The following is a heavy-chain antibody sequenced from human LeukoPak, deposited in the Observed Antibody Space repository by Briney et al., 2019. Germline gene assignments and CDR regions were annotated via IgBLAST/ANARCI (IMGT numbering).Heavy chain of an antibody. J-gene: IGHJ4*02. CDR1: GDSISIYY. CDR2: IYNSGST. CDR3: ARDRELGY. V-gene: IGHV4-59*01. D-gene: IGHD3-10*01. Sequence: SETLPLTCSVSGDSISIYYWSWIRQPPGKGLEWIGYIYNSGSTNYNPSLKSRVTISVDTSKNQFSLKLTSVTAADTAVYYCARDRELGYWGQGTLVTVSS.